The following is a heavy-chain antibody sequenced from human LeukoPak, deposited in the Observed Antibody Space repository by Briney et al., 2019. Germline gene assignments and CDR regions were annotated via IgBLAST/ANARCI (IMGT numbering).Heavy chain of an antibody. CDR3: ARVGYSSGWYGWFDP. V-gene: IGHV3-21*01. J-gene: IGHJ5*02. Sequence: GGSLRLSCAASGFTFSSYSMNWVRQAPEKGLEWVSSISSSSSYIYYADSVKGRFTISRDNAKNSLFLQMNSLRAEDTAVYYCARVGYSSGWYGWFDPWGQGTLVTVSS. CDR1: GFTFSSYS. D-gene: IGHD6-19*01. CDR2: ISSSSSYI.